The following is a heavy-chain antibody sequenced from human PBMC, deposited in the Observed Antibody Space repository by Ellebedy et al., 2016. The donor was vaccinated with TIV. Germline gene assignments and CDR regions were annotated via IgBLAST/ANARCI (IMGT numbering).Heavy chain of an antibody. V-gene: IGHV3-7*01. Sequence: PGGSLRLSCAASGFTFSSYWMTWVRQAPGKGLEWVANIKEDGSEKYYVDSVKGRFTISRDNANNSLYLQMNSLRTEDMAVYYCASWFLRRNYFDYWGQGTLVTVSS. CDR1: GFTFSSYW. J-gene: IGHJ4*02. CDR2: IKEDGSEK. D-gene: IGHD3-10*01. CDR3: ASWFLRRNYFDY.